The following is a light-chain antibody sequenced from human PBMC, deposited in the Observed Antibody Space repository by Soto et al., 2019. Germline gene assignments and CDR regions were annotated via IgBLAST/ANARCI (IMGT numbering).Light chain of an antibody. CDR1: QSVSSY. CDR3: QQYGHSPQIT. V-gene: IGKV3D-20*01. J-gene: IGKJ5*01. Sequence: IVLTQSPATLSLSPGERATLSCGASQSVSSYLAWYQQKPGLAPRLVIYDSSIRATGIPDRFSGSGSGTDFTLTISRLEPEDFAMYFCQQYGHSPQITLGQGTRLEIK. CDR2: DSS.